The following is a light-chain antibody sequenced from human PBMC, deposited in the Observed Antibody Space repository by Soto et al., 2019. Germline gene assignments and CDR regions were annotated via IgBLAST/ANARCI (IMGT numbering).Light chain of an antibody. CDR1: SSDVGAYNY. CDR3: CSYAGSYSWV. V-gene: IGLV2-11*01. Sequence: QSALTQPRSVSGSPGQSVTICCTGTSSDVGAYNYVSWYQHHPGKAPKVMIYDVSERPSGVPDRFSGSKSDNKASLTISGLQAEDEADYYCCSYAGSYSWVFGGGTKVTVL. J-gene: IGLJ3*02. CDR2: DVS.